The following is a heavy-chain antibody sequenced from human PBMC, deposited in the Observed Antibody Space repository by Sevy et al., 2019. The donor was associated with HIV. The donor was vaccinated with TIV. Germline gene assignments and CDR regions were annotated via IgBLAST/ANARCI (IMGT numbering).Heavy chain of an antibody. CDR1: GFTFSSYA. CDR2: ISGSGGST. D-gene: IGHD3-10*01. CDR3: AKAPNGYYGSGRERYYFDY. Sequence: GGSLRLSCAASGFTFSSYAMSWVRQAPGKGLEWVSAISGSGGSTYYADSVKGRFTISRDNSKNTLYLHMNSLRAEDTAVYNCAKAPNGYYGSGRERYYFDYWGQGTLVTVSS. J-gene: IGHJ4*02. V-gene: IGHV3-23*01.